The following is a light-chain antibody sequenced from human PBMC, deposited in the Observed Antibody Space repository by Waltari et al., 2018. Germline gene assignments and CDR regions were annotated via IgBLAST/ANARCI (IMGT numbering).Light chain of an antibody. V-gene: IGLV7-43*01. CDR1: TGAVTSGDY. CDR3: LLYYGGLWV. J-gene: IGLJ3*02. CDR2: GAN. Sequence: TQEPSVTVSTGGTVTLTCASSTGAVTSGDYANWFQQKPGQAPRSLIFGANNKYSWTPARFSGSLLGGKAALTLSGVQPEDEAEYYCLLYYGGLWVFGGGTKLTVL.